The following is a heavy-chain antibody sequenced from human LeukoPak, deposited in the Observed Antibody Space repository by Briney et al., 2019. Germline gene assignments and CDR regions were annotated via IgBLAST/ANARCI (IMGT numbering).Heavy chain of an antibody. Sequence: GGSLRLSCAASGFTFSSYAMHWVRQAPGKGLEWVAVISYDGSNKYYAGSVKGRFTISRDNSKNTLYLQMNSLRAEDTAVYYCARAYDSSGYDFDYWGQGTLVTVSS. CDR3: ARAYDSSGYDFDY. CDR2: ISYDGSNK. J-gene: IGHJ4*02. CDR1: GFTFSSYA. V-gene: IGHV3-30-3*01. D-gene: IGHD3-22*01.